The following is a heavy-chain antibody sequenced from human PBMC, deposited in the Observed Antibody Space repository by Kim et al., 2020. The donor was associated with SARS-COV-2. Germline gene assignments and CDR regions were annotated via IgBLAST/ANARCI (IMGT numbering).Heavy chain of an antibody. Sequence: SETLSLTCTVSGGSVSSGSYYWSWIRQPPGKGLEWIGYIYYSGSTNYNPSLKSRVTISVDTSKNQFSLKLSSVTAADTAVYYCARDLLGYCSSTSCYGNYYYGMDVWGQGTTVTVSS. J-gene: IGHJ6*02. CDR3: ARDLLGYCSSTSCYGNYYYGMDV. V-gene: IGHV4-61*01. D-gene: IGHD2-2*03. CDR2: IYYSGST. CDR1: GGSVSSGSYY.